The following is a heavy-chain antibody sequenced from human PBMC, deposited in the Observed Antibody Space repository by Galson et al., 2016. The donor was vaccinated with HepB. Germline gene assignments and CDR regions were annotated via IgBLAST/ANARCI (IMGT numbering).Heavy chain of an antibody. CDR3: ARGATVTMSWFDP. CDR1: GFTFSPYA. J-gene: IGHJ5*02. D-gene: IGHD4-17*01. CDR2: ISYDGSHT. Sequence: SLRLSCAASGFTFSPYAMHWVRQAPGKGLEWMALISYDGSHTYSADSVKGRFTISRDNSQNTVFLQMNNLRPEDTAVYYCARGATVTMSWFDPWGQGTLVTVSS. V-gene: IGHV3-30*04.